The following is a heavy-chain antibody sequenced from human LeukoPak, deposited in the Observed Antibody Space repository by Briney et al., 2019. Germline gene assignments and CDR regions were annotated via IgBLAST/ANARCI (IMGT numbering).Heavy chain of an antibody. CDR2: TSRSGRTI. CDR3: ERPAWRNYMDV. J-gene: IGHJ6*03. CDR1: AFTLSSFE. V-gene: IGHV3-48*03. D-gene: IGHD3-3*01. Sequence: GGSLRFSSAASAFTLSSFEMNWDPQAQGKGLRWVSYTSRSGRTIFYTYSVKGTITISTDNTKNSMSLQMNRLRAEATAVYFSERPAWRNYMDVWGKGTPVTISS.